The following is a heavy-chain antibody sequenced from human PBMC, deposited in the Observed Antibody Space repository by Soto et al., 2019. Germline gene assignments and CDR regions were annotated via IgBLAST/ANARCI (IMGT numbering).Heavy chain of an antibody. CDR2: INPDSGGT. CDR3: ARDITMIRGVDSPNWFDP. Sequence: ASVKVSCKASGYTFSGYYIHWVRQAPGQGLEWMGWINPDSGGTNYTQKFQGRVTMTRDPSISTAYMELNSLRSDDTAVYYCARDITMIRGVDSPNWFDPWGQGTLVTVSS. D-gene: IGHD3-10*01. CDR1: GYTFSGYY. J-gene: IGHJ5*02. V-gene: IGHV1-2*02.